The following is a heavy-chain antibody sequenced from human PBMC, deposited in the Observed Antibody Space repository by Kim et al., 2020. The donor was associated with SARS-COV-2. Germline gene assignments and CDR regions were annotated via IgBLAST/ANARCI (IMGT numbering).Heavy chain of an antibody. J-gene: IGHJ3*02. D-gene: IGHD2-15*01. CDR1: GGTFSSYA. V-gene: IGHV1-69*13. Sequence: SVKVSCKASGGTFSSYAISWVRQAPGQGLEWMGGIIPIFGTANYAQKFQGRVTITADESTSTAYMELSSLRSEDTAVYYCARGYCSGGSCYRPRTFDIWGQGTMVTVSS. CDR3: ARGYCSGGSCYRPRTFDI. CDR2: IIPIFGTA.